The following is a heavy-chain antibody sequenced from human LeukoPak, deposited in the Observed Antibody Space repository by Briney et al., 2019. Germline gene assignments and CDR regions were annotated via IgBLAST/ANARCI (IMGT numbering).Heavy chain of an antibody. J-gene: IGHJ4*02. Sequence: SETLSLTCTVSGGSISSSSHYWGWIRQPPGKGLEWIGSMYYRGSTYRNPSLKSRVTITVDTSKNQFSLKLSSVTAADTAVYYCATTTIRLGYWGQGTLVTVSS. CDR2: MYYRGST. CDR1: GGSISSSSHY. CDR3: ATTTIRLGY. V-gene: IGHV4-39*07. D-gene: IGHD1-26*01.